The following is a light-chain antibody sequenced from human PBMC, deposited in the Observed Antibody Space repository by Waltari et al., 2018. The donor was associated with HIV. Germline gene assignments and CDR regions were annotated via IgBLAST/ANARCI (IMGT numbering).Light chain of an antibody. CDR2: RNN. J-gene: IGLJ1*01. Sequence: QSVLTQPPSASGTPGQRVTISCSGSSSNIGRHYVYWYQQLPGTAPTLLIYRNNQRPSGVPDRFSGSRSGTSASLAIIGLQSEDEADYYCATWNDSLSGYVFGTGTKVTV. CDR3: ATWNDSLSGYV. CDR1: SSNIGRHY. V-gene: IGLV1-47*01.